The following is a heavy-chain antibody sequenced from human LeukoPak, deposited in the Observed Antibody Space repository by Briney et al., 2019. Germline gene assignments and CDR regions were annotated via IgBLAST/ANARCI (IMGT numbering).Heavy chain of an antibody. J-gene: IGHJ4*02. Sequence: SSETLSLTCTVSGGSISSGSYYWSWIRQPAGKGLEWIGRIYTSGSTNYNPSLKSRVTISVDTSKNQFSLKLSSVTAADTAMYYCARGRVEMATIDFDYWGQGTLVTVSS. CDR2: IYTSGST. CDR1: GGSISSGSYY. CDR3: ARGRVEMATIDFDY. V-gene: IGHV4-61*02. D-gene: IGHD5-24*01.